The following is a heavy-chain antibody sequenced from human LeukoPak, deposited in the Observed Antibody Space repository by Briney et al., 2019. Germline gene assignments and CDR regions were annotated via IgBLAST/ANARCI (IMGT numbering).Heavy chain of an antibody. CDR1: GFTFSNYW. CDR3: ARANGYPRYYDILTGYYDYYYYMDV. J-gene: IGHJ6*03. V-gene: IGHV3-7*01. Sequence: GGSLRLSCAASGFTFSNYWMSWVRQAPGKGLEWVANIKQDRSEKYYVDSVKGRFTVSRDNAKNSLYLQMNSLRAEDTAVYYCARANGYPRYYDILTGYYDYYYYMDVWGKGTTVTISS. CDR2: IKQDRSEK. D-gene: IGHD3-9*01.